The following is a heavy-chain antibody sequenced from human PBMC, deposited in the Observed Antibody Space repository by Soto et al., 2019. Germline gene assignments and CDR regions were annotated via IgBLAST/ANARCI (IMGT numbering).Heavy chain of an antibody. J-gene: IGHJ6*02. V-gene: IGHV3-30-3*01. CDR2: ISYDGSNK. CDR1: GFTFSSYA. D-gene: IGHD5-18*01. CDR3: ARFEVTPGYYYGMDV. Sequence: QVQLVESGGGVVQPGRSLRLSCAASGFTFSSYAMHWVRQAPGKGLEWVAVISYDGSNKYYADSVKGRFTISRDNSKNTLYLQMNSLRAEDTAVYYCARFEVTPGYYYGMDVWGQGTTVTVSS.